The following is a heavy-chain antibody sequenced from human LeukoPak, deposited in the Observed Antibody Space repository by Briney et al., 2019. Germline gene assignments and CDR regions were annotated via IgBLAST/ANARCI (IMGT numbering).Heavy chain of an antibody. J-gene: IGHJ4*02. D-gene: IGHD3-22*01. CDR3: ARAGSSGYLIDY. Sequence: SETLSLTCTVSGGSISSYYWSWIRQPPGKGLEWIGYIYYSGSTNYNPSLKSRVTISVDTSKNQFSLKLTSVTAADTAVYYCARAGSSGYLIDYWGQGTLVTVSS. CDR1: GGSISSYY. V-gene: IGHV4-59*01. CDR2: IYYSGST.